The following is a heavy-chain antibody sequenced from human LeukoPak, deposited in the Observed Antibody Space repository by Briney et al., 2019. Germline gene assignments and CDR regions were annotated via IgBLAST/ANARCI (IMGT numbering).Heavy chain of an antibody. J-gene: IGHJ4*02. V-gene: IGHV1-2*02. D-gene: IGHD5-18*01. CDR1: GYTFAGYY. Sequence: ASVKVSCKASGYTFAGYYMHWVRQAPGQGLEWMGWINPNSGGTNYAQKFQGRVTMTRDTSISTAYMELSRLRSDDTAVYYCARSVDTAMVTCDYWGQGTLVTVSS. CDR3: ARSVDTAMVTCDY. CDR2: INPNSGGT.